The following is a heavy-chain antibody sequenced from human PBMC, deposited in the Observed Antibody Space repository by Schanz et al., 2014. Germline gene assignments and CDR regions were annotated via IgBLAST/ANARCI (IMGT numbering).Heavy chain of an antibody. D-gene: IGHD2-2*01. CDR1: GFTFSSYG. CDR3: AKVAPAATYLDS. Sequence: QVQLVESGGGVVRPGGSLRLSCAASGFTFSSYGMHWVRQAPGKGLEWVSNISPTGSSTYYADSVKGRFTISRDNSKITLYLQMTSLRAEDTAVYYCAKVAPAATYLDSWGLGTMVTVSS. J-gene: IGHJ4*02. V-gene: IGHV3-NL1*01. CDR2: ISPTGSST.